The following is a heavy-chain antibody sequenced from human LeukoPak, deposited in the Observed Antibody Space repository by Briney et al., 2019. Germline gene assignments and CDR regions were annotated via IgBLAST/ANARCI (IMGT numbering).Heavy chain of an antibody. CDR2: IYYSGST. V-gene: IGHV4-39*07. Sequence: PSETLSLTCTVSGGSISSSSYYWGWIRQPPGKGLEWIGSIYYSGSTYYNPSLKSRVTISVDTSKNQFSLKLSSVTAADTAVYYCARDLTGTTEDYFDYWGQGTLVTVSS. CDR1: GGSISSSSYY. D-gene: IGHD1-20*01. J-gene: IGHJ4*02. CDR3: ARDLTGTTEDYFDY.